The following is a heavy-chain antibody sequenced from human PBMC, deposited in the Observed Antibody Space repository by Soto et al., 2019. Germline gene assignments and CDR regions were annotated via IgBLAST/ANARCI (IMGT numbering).Heavy chain of an antibody. Sequence: SETLSLTCSVSDDSINSDKYYWGWIRQPPGKGLEWIGSIYYRGNAYYNPSLQTRVTISLDKSRSQFSLKLNSVTAADLASYFFARLEGLATISYYFDFWGPGALVTVSS. D-gene: IGHD3-9*01. J-gene: IGHJ4*02. CDR3: ARLEGLATISYYFDF. V-gene: IGHV4-39*01. CDR1: DDSINSDKYY. CDR2: IYYRGNA.